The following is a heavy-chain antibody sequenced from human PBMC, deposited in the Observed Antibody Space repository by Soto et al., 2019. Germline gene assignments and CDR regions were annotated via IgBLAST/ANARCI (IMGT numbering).Heavy chain of an antibody. D-gene: IGHD3-9*01. CDR3: ARFRVYDILTGYYMVPQGHPTTKSLYGMDV. CDR2: IIPIFGTA. J-gene: IGHJ6*04. V-gene: IGHV1-69*05. Sequence: ASVKVSCKASGGTFSSYSISSVRQAPGQGLEWMGGIIPIFGTANYAQKFQGRVTMTRNTSISTAYMELSSLRSEDTAVYYCARFRVYDILTGYYMVPQGHPTTKSLYGMDVRRKGSPVS. CDR1: GGTFSSYS.